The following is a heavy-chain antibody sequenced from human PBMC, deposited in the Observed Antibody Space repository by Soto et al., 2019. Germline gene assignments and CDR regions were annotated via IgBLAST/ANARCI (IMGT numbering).Heavy chain of an antibody. CDR3: AKDGGSSGWYAGGDDY. Sequence: EVQLLESGGGLVQPGGSLRLSCAASGFTFSSYAMSWVRQAPGKGLEWVSAISGSGGSTYYADSVKGRFTISRDNSKNPLYLQMNSLRAEDTAVYYCAKDGGSSGWYAGGDDYWGQGTLVTVSS. J-gene: IGHJ4*02. V-gene: IGHV3-23*01. CDR1: GFTFSSYA. CDR2: ISGSGGST. D-gene: IGHD6-19*01.